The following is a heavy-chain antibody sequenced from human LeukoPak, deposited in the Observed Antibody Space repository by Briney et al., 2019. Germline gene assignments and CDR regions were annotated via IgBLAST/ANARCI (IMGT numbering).Heavy chain of an antibody. D-gene: IGHD3-10*01. Sequence: SETLSLTCAVYGGSFSGYYWSWIRQPPGKGLEWIGEINHSGSTNYNPSLKSRVTISVDTSKNQFSLKLSSVTAADTAVYYCARVIPRSGSYNWFDPWGQGTLVTVSS. V-gene: IGHV4-34*01. J-gene: IGHJ5*02. CDR2: INHSGST. CDR1: GGSFSGYY. CDR3: ARVIPRSGSYNWFDP.